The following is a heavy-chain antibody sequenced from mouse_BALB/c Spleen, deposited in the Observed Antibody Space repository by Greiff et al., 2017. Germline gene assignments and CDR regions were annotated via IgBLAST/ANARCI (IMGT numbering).Heavy chain of an antibody. CDR1: GFSLTSYG. Sequence: VQLQESGPGLVQPSQSLSITCTVSGFSLTSYGVHWVRQSPGKGLEWLGVIWSGGSTDYNAAFISRLSISKDNSKSQVFFKMNSLQANDTAIYYCASDYRYLFAYWGQGTLVTVSA. V-gene: IGHV2-2*02. CDR3: ASDYRYLFAY. J-gene: IGHJ3*01. D-gene: IGHD2-14*01. CDR2: IWSGGST.